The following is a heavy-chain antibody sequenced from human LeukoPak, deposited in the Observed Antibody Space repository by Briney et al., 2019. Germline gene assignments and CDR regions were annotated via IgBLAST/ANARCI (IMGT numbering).Heavy chain of an antibody. CDR2: ISSGGNT. D-gene: IGHD3-22*01. J-gene: IGHJ4*02. CDR3: AREVRGYYFDY. Sequence: VGSLRLSCAASGFIVSSNYMSWVHQAPGKGLEWVSVISSGGNTYYADSVKGRFTISRDISKNTLYLQMNGLRAEDTAVYYCAREVRGYYFDYWGQGTLVTVSS. CDR1: GFIVSSNY. V-gene: IGHV3-53*01.